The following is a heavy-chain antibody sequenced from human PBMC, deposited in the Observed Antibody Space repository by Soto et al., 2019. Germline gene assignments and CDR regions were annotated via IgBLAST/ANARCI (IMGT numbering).Heavy chain of an antibody. Sequence: GGSLRLSCAASGFTVSNYWMNWVRQTPGKGLVWVSHIKSDGTTSYADSVEGRFSGSRDDAKNTFYLQMNSLRAEETAVCYCAKDRGEEGLKFLEWFGGMDVWGHGTTVTVSS. V-gene: IGHV3-74*01. CDR1: GFTVSNYW. CDR3: AKDRGEEGLKFLEWFGGMDV. D-gene: IGHD3-3*01. J-gene: IGHJ6*02. CDR2: IKSDGTT.